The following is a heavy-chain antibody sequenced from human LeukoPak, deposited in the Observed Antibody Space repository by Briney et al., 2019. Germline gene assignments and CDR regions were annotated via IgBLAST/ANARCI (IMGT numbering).Heavy chain of an antibody. CDR2: IYIGGST. D-gene: IGHD2-2*02. V-gene: IGHV3-53*01. Sequence: GGSLRLSCAASGXTVSSNYMSWVRQAPGKGLEWVSVIYIGGSTYYADSVKGRFTISRDISKNTLYLQMNSLRAEDTAMYYCARLGFVVPAVIFDYWGQGTLVTVSS. CDR1: GXTVSSNY. J-gene: IGHJ4*02. CDR3: ARLGFVVPAVIFDY.